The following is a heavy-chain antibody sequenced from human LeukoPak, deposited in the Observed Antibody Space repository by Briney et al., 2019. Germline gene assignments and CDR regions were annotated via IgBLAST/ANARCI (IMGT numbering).Heavy chain of an antibody. D-gene: IGHD2-15*01. V-gene: IGHV3-66*01. Sequence: GGSLRLSCVDSGLSVGPYYLSWVRQAPGKGLEWVSVIYSGGSTYFADSVKGRFTISRDISKNTVYLQMNSLRVEDTAVYFCARGLGTNYGGYCSGGSCPFYWGREPWSPSPQ. CDR2: IYSGGST. J-gene: IGHJ4*02. CDR3: ARGLGTNYGGYCSGGSCPFY. CDR1: GLSVGPYY.